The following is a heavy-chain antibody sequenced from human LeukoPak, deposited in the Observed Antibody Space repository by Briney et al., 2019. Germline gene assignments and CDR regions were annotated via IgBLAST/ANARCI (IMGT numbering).Heavy chain of an antibody. CDR1: GFTFSSYA. CDR3: AKRGGRDYDILTASY. V-gene: IGHV3-23*01. J-gene: IGHJ4*02. Sequence: PGGSLRLSCAASGFTFSSYAMSWVRQAPGKGLEWVSAISGSGGSTYYADSVKGLFTISRDNSKNTLYLQMNSLRAEDTAVYYCAKRGGRDYDILTASYWGQGTLVTVSS. CDR2: ISGSGGST. D-gene: IGHD3-9*01.